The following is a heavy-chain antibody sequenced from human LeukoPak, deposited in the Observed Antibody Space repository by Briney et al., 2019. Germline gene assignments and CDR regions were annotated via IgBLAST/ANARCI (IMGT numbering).Heavy chain of an antibody. V-gene: IGHV3-7*01. CDR3: ARTDPTSYGYFDY. J-gene: IGHJ4*02. CDR1: GFTFSSFW. CDR2: INQHGGTE. Sequence: PGGSLRLSCAASGFTFSSFWMSWVRQAPGKGLEWVANINQHGGTEKYVDSVKGRFTISRDNAKNLMHLQMNSLRAEDTDVYYCARTDPTSYGYFDYWGQGTLVTVSS. D-gene: IGHD3-10*01.